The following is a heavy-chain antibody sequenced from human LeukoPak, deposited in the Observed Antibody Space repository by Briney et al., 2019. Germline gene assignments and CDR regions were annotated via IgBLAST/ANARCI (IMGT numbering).Heavy chain of an antibody. J-gene: IGHJ4*02. CDR1: GRPISSGGYH. CDR2: IYYSGSS. CDR3: ARAHSSSWYMDY. V-gene: IGHV4-31*03. D-gene: IGHD6-13*01. Sequence: SDTLSLPCTVSGRPISSGGYHCSWIPQPPGKVLGWIRYIYYSGSSYYNPSLKRRVTISVDTSKNQFSLKLSSVTAADTAVYYCARAHSSSWYMDYWGQGTLVTVSS.